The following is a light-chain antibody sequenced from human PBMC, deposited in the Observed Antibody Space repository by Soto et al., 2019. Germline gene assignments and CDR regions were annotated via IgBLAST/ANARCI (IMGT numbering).Light chain of an antibody. CDR1: QSIYSTY. Sequence: EIVLTQSPDTLSLSPGERATLSCRASQSIYSTYLAWYQQKPGQAPRLLIYDASSRATGIPDSFIGSGSGTDFTLTITRLEPEDVAVYYCQQDGYSPLTFGQGTKVEIK. J-gene: IGKJ1*01. CDR3: QQDGYSPLT. CDR2: DAS. V-gene: IGKV3-20*01.